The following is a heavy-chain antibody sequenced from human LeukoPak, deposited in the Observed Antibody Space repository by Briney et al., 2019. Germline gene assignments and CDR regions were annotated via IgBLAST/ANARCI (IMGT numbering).Heavy chain of an antibody. J-gene: IGHJ1*01. CDR3: ARDQLRYFD. D-gene: IGHD3-9*01. V-gene: IGHV4-34*01. Sequence: SETLSLTCAVYGGSFSDYWWTWIRQSPGKGLEWIGEVNHSGRTNYNPSLKSRVTISVDTPKNQFSLKLSSVTAADTAVYYCARDQLRYFDWGQGTLVTVSS. CDR1: GGSFSDYW. CDR2: VNHSGRT.